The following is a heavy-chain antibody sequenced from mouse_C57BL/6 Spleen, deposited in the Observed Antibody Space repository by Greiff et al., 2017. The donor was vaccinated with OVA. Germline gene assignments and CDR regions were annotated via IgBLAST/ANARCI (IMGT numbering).Heavy chain of an antibody. J-gene: IGHJ4*01. CDR1: GYSFTGYY. Sequence: VQLKESGPELVKPGASVKISCKASGYSFTGYYMNWVKQSPEKSLEWIGEINPSTGGTTYNQKFTAKATLTVDKSSSTAYMQLKSLTSEDSAVYYCAREDAMDYWGQGTSVTVSS. CDR2: INPSTGGT. V-gene: IGHV1-42*01. CDR3: AREDAMDY.